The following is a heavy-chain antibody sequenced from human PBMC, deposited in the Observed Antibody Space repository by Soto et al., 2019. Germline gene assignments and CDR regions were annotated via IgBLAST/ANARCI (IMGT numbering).Heavy chain of an antibody. Sequence: GGSLRLSCAASGFTFSNYAMSWVRQAPGKGLEWVSVISGIDDSTYYADSVKGRFTISRDNSKNTWYLQMNSLRDEDTALYYCARGYCSGGGCYQRYFDCWGQGTLVTVSS. D-gene: IGHD2-15*01. V-gene: IGHV3-23*01. CDR2: ISGIDDST. CDR3: ARGYCSGGGCYQRYFDC. CDR1: GFTFSNYA. J-gene: IGHJ4*02.